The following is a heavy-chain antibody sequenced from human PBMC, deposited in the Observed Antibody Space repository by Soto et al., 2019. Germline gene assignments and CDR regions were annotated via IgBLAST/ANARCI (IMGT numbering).Heavy chain of an antibody. J-gene: IGHJ5*02. CDR3: ARGKKSITMVRGNL. D-gene: IGHD3-10*01. Sequence: QVQLVQSGAEVKKPGASVKVSCKASGYTFTSYDINWVRQATGQGLEWMGWMNPNSGITGYAQKFQGRVTMTRNTSISTAYMELSSLRSEDTAVYYCARGKKSITMVRGNLWGQGTLVTVSS. CDR1: GYTFTSYD. V-gene: IGHV1-8*01. CDR2: MNPNSGIT.